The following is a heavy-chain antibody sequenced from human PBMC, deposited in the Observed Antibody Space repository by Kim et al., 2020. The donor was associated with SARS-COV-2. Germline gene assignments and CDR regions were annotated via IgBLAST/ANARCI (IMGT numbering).Heavy chain of an antibody. J-gene: IGHJ5*02. D-gene: IGHD3-10*01. Sequence: GGSLRLSCAASGFTFSSYSMTWVRQAPGKGLEWVSSISSSSSYIYYADSVKGRFTISRDNAKNSLYLQMNSLRAEDTAVYYCARGRGIDGSVRVDPWGQGTLGTVSS. V-gene: IGHV3-21*01. CDR2: ISSSSSYI. CDR1: GFTFSSYS. CDR3: ARGRGIDGSVRVDP.